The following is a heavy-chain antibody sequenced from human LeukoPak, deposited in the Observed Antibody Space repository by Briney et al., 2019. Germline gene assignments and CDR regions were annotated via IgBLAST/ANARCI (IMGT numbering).Heavy chain of an antibody. V-gene: IGHV4-39*01. Sequence: SETLSLTCIVSGGSLNSPNYYWGWIRQPPGKGLEWIGTIYYTGTTYYDPSLKSRLTISVDTSKNQFSLKLTSVTAADTAVYYCARHDYYGSLNWFDPWGQGTLITVSS. CDR2: IYYTGTT. D-gene: IGHD3-10*01. CDR1: GGSLNSPNYY. J-gene: IGHJ5*02. CDR3: ARHDYYGSLNWFDP.